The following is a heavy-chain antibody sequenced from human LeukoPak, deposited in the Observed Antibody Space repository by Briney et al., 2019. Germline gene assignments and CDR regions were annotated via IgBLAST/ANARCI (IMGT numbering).Heavy chain of an antibody. CDR2: IHNSGST. CDR1: GGSISSLY. CDR3: GRESFGGHCSRTGCYQYTWVDP. V-gene: IGHV4-59*11. D-gene: IGHD2-2*01. J-gene: IGHJ5*02. Sequence: SETLYLTCTVSGGSISSLYWTWIRQPPGKGLEWIWNIHNSGSTNYNPSLKSRVTISVDTAKNQFSLRLNSVTAADTAVYYCGRESFGGHCSRTGCYQYTWVDPWGQGSLVTASS.